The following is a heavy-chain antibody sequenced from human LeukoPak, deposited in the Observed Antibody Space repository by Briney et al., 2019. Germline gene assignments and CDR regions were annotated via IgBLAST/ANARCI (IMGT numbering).Heavy chain of an antibody. CDR2: ISGSGSTI. J-gene: IGHJ4*02. CDR1: GFTFSSYE. CDR3: ARGVRSGWYDLFAY. D-gene: IGHD6-19*01. V-gene: IGHV3-48*03. Sequence: PGGSLRLSCAASGFTFSSYEMNWVRQAPGKGLEWVSYISGSGSTIYYADSVKGRFTISRDNAKNSLVLQMNSRRAKHTAVYYFARGVRSGWYDLFAYWGRGTLVTVSS.